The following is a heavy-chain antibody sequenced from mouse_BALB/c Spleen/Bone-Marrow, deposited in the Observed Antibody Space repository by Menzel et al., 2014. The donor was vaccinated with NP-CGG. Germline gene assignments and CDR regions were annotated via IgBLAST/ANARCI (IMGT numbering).Heavy chain of an antibody. CDR1: GFTFSSFG. CDR2: ISSGSSTI. CDR3: ARFAPPPH. Sequence: DVMMAESGGGLVQPGGSRKLSCAASGFTFSSFGMHWVRQAPEKGLEWVAYISSGSSTIYYADTVKGRFTISRDNPKNTLFLQVTSLRSEDTAMYYCARFAPPPHWAQGTLVTVSA. J-gene: IGHJ3*01. V-gene: IGHV5-17*02.